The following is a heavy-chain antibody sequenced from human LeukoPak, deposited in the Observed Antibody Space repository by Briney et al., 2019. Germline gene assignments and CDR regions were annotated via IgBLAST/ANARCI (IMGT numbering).Heavy chain of an antibody. J-gene: IGHJ4*02. CDR3: IKDAYNILSLNFDY. D-gene: IGHD3-9*01. CDR2: LNWNSGGI. V-gene: IGHV3-9*01. CDR1: GFNFDDYA. Sequence: QTGRSLRLSCAASGFNFDDYAMHWVRHVPGKGLEWVSGLNWNSGGIVYAASVKGRFTISRDNAKNSLFLQMNSLRAEDTAFYYCIKDAYNILSLNFDYWGQGTLVTVSS.